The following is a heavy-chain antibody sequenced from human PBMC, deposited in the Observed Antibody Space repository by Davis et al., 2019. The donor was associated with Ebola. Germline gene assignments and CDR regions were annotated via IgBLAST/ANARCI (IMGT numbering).Heavy chain of an antibody. CDR3: TLTYYYDSSGSPLDY. D-gene: IGHD3-22*01. Sequence: GESLKISCAASGFTFSSYAMSWVRQAPGKGLEWVSAISGSGGSTYYADSVKGRFTISRDNAKNTLYLQMNSLRADDTAVYYCTLTYYYDSSGSPLDYWGQGTLVTVSS. V-gene: IGHV3-23*01. CDR2: ISGSGGST. CDR1: GFTFSSYA. J-gene: IGHJ4*02.